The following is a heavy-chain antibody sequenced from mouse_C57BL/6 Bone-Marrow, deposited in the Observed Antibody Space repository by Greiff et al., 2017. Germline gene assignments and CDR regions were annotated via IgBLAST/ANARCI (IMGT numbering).Heavy chain of an antibody. Sequence: DVQLQESGAELVRPGASVKLSCTASGFNIKDDYMHWVKQRPEPGLEWIGWIDPENGDTEYASKFQGKATIPADTSSNTAYLQLSSLTSEDTAVYYCSPLLRSVLYAFDYWGQGTSVTVSA. V-gene: IGHV14-4*01. D-gene: IGHD1-1*01. CDR2: IDPENGDT. CDR1: GFNIKDDY. CDR3: SPLLRSVLYAFDY. J-gene: IGHJ4*01.